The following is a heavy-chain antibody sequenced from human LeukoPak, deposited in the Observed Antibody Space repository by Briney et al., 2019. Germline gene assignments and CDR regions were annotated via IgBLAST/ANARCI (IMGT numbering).Heavy chain of an antibody. V-gene: IGHV3-7*01. D-gene: IGHD3-22*01. Sequence: GGSLRLSCAASGFTFSSFWITWVRQAPGKGLEWGAYINPDGSEIYYADSLKGRFTLSRDNTKNSLFLKMNSLRAEDTAVYYCAKDRLGALYYYDSSGYYRFDYWGQGTLVTVSS. CDR1: GFTFSSFW. J-gene: IGHJ4*01. CDR2: INPDGSEI. CDR3: AKDRLGALYYYDSSGYYRFDY.